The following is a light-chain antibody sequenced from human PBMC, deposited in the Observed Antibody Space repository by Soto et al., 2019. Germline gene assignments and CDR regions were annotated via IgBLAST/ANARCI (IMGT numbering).Light chain of an antibody. J-gene: IGKJ1*01. CDR1: QSVSSSY. V-gene: IGKV3-20*01. CDR2: GAS. Sequence: IVLTQSPGTLSLSPGERATLSCRASQSVSSSYLAWYQQKPGQAPRLLIFGASYRATGIPARFRGSGSGTDFTLTISSLEPEDSAVYYCQDSSTSPWPFGQGTKVDIK. CDR3: QDSSTSPWP.